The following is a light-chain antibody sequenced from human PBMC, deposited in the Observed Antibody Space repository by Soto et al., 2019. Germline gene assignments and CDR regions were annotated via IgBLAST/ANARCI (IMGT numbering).Light chain of an antibody. V-gene: IGKV3-20*01. Sequence: ENVLTQSPGTLSLSPGERATLFCRASQSVSSSSLAWYQHKPGQAPRLLIYNASNRATGIPARFSGSGSGTDFTLTISSLEPEDFAVYYCQHYGTSWWTFGQGTKVDIK. J-gene: IGKJ1*01. CDR1: QSVSSSS. CDR3: QHYGTSWWT. CDR2: NAS.